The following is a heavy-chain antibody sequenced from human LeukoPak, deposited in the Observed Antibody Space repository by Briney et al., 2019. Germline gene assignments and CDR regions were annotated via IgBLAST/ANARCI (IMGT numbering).Heavy chain of an antibody. Sequence: SQTLSLTCTVSGGSISSGGYYWSWIRQHPGKGLEWIGYIYYSGSTYYNPSLKSRVTISVDTSKNQFSLKLSSVTAADTAVYYCARGSEDYVARTRFDYWDQGTLVTVSS. CDR1: GGSISSGGYY. V-gene: IGHV4-31*03. CDR3: ARGSEDYVARTRFDY. J-gene: IGHJ4*02. CDR2: IYYSGST. D-gene: IGHD4-17*01.